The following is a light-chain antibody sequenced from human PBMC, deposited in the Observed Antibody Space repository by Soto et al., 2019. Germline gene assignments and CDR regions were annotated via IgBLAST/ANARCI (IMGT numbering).Light chain of an antibody. Sequence: DIQMTQSPSTLSASVGDRVTITCRASQSISSWLAWYQQKPGKAPKLLIYDASSLESGVPSRFSGSGSGTEFTLTISSLQPDDFGTYYCQQYNSYPWTFGQGTKVDI. CDR2: DAS. J-gene: IGKJ1*01. CDR3: QQYNSYPWT. V-gene: IGKV1-5*01. CDR1: QSISSW.